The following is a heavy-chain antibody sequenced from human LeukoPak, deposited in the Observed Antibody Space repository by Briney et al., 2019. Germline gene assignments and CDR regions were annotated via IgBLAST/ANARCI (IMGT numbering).Heavy chain of an antibody. J-gene: IGHJ6*02. Sequence: GSLRLSCAASGFTFSTYAMSWVRQAPGKGLEWVSTISVSGGSTYYADSVKGRFTISRDNAKNSLYLQMNSLRAEDTAVYYCARDCLYDSSGYYWSYYYGMDVWGQGTTVTVSS. CDR3: ARDCLYDSSGYYWSYYYGMDV. CDR1: GFTFSTYA. V-gene: IGHV3-23*01. CDR2: ISVSGGST. D-gene: IGHD3-22*01.